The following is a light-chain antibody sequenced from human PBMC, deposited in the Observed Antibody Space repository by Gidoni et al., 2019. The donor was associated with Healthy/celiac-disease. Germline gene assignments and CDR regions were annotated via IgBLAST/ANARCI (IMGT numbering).Light chain of an antibody. J-gene: IGKJ3*01. V-gene: IGKV1D-13*01. CDR3: QQYNNYPPLT. CDR1: QGIRSA. Sequence: AIQLTQSPSSLSASVGDRVTITCRASQGIRSALAWYQQKPGKAPKLLIYDASSLESGVPSRFSGSGSGRDVTLTTSSLQPEDFVAYYCQQYNNYPPLTFGPGTKVDIK. CDR2: DAS.